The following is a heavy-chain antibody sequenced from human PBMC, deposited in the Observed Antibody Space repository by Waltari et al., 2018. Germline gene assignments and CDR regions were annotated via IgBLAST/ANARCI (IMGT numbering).Heavy chain of an antibody. CDR3: ARDGSSITSFGVVPGWFDP. CDR2: TYYRSNGYN. V-gene: IGHV6-1*01. J-gene: IGHJ5*02. D-gene: IGHD3-3*01. CDR1: GDSVSSNSAA. Sequence: QVQLQQSGPGLVKPSQTLSLTCAISGDSVSSNSAAWNWIRQSPSRGLEWVGRTYYRSNGYNDYADSVKIRITINPDTSKNQFSLQLNSVTPEDTAVYYCARDGSSITSFGVVPGWFDPWGQGTLVTVSS.